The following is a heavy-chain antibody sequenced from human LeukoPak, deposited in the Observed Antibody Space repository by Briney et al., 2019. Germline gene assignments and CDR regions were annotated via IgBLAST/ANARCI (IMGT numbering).Heavy chain of an antibody. J-gene: IGHJ4*02. CDR2: IYYSENT. V-gene: IGHV4-59*01. CDR3: ARDSPHSYYSDSSGYFDS. CDR1: GGSISSYY. Sequence: SETLSLTCTVSGGSISSYYWSWIRQPPGKGLEWIGYIYYSENTNYNPSLKSRVTISVDTSKSQFSPKLSSVTTADTAVYFCARDSPHSYYSDSSGYFDSWGQGTLVTVSS. D-gene: IGHD3-22*01.